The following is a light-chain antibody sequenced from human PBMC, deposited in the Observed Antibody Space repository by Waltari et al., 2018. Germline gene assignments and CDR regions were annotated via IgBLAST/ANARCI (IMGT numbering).Light chain of an antibody. J-gene: IGLJ3*02. CDR2: YVN. Sequence: QSALTQPASVSGSPGQSIAISCTGTRSDVGGYNYVSWYQQHPGKAPKLIIYYVNERPSGVSGRFSASKSGNTASLTISGLQAEDEADYYCSSYTTSYTWVFGGGTKLTVL. CDR3: SSYTTSYTWV. V-gene: IGLV2-14*03. CDR1: RSDVGGYNY.